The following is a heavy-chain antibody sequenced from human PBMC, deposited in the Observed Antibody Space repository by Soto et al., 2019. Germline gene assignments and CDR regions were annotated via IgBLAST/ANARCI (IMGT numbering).Heavy chain of an antibody. Sequence: QVQLLQSGAEVKKPGSSVTVSCKASGGTFSSYAISWVRQAPGQGLEWMGGIIPIFGTANDAQKFQGRVTITADKCTIPAYMELSSLRSEDTAVYYCAGKQAEDWFDPWGQGALVTGSS. CDR3: AGKQAEDWFDP. CDR2: IIPIFGTA. D-gene: IGHD6-25*01. V-gene: IGHV1-69*06. J-gene: IGHJ5*02. CDR1: GGTFSSYA.